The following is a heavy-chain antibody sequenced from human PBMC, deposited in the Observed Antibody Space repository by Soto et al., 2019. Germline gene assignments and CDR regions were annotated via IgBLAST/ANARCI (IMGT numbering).Heavy chain of an antibody. Sequence: SVKVSCKASGGTFSSYTISWVRQAPGQGLEWMGRIIPILGIANYAQKFQGRVTITADKSTSTAYMELSSLRSEDTAVYYCARPIETTDGDWDYWGQGTLVTVSS. CDR2: IIPILGIA. CDR3: ARPIETTDGDWDY. D-gene: IGHD4-17*01. V-gene: IGHV1-69*02. CDR1: GGTFSSYT. J-gene: IGHJ4*02.